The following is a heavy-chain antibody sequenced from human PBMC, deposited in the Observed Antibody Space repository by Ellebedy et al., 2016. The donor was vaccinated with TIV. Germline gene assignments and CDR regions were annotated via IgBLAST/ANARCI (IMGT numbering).Heavy chain of an antibody. CDR3: ARGLLSGSGFDY. V-gene: IGHV1-69*13. CDR2: IIPIFGTA. D-gene: IGHD1-14*01. CDR1: GGTFSSYA. J-gene: IGHJ4*02. Sequence: SVKVSXKASGGTFSSYAISWVRQAPGQGLEWMGGIIPIFGTANYAQKFQGRVTITADESTSTAYMELSSLRSEDTAVYYCARGLLSGSGFDYWGQGTLVTVSS.